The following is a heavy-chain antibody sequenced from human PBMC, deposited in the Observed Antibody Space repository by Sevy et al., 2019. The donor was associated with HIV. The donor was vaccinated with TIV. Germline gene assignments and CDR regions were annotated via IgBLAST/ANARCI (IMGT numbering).Heavy chain of an antibody. CDR1: GFTFSSYW. Sequence: GGSLRLSCAASGFTFSSYWMSWVRQAPGKGLEWVATMKEDGSEKSYVDSVKGRFTISRDNAKNSLYLQMSSLRAEDTAVYYCVRNGGAYDFGFDPWGQGTLVTVSS. CDR2: MKEDGSEK. D-gene: IGHD3-16*01. J-gene: IGHJ5*02. CDR3: VRNGGAYDFGFDP. V-gene: IGHV3-7*01.